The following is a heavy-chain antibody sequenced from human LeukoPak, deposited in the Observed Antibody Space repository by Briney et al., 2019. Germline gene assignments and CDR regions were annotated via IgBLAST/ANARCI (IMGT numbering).Heavy chain of an antibody. Sequence: HAGGSLRLSCAASGLTFRNYAMSWVRQAPGKGLEWVSAISGSGATIYYADSVKGRFTISRDNSKNTLYLQMKSLRAEDTALYYCAKEGTDSCYSHESSWGQGTLVTVSS. CDR3: AKEGTDSCYSHESS. D-gene: IGHD2-15*01. CDR1: GLTFRNYA. V-gene: IGHV3-23*01. CDR2: ISGSGATI. J-gene: IGHJ5*02.